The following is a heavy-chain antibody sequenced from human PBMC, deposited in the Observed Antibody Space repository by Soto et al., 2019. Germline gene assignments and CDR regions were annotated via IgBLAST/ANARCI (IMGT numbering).Heavy chain of an antibody. Sequence: QVQLQESGPGLVKPSATLSLTCNVSGGFIDSFYWSWIRQPPGKGLEWIGYVDYLGSTKYNPSLESRLTISVDTSKNQFSLRLNSVTAADTATYYCARAFGSRNWFDPWGQGTRVTVSA. CDR2: VDYLGST. D-gene: IGHD3-16*01. CDR1: GGFIDSFY. CDR3: ARAFGSRNWFDP. J-gene: IGHJ5*02. V-gene: IGHV4-59*01.